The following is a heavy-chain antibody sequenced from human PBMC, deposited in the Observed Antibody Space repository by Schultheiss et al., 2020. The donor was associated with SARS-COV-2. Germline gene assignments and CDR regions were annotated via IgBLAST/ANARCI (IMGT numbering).Heavy chain of an antibody. D-gene: IGHD3-10*01. CDR2: ISCSGGTI. Sequence: GGSLRLSCAASGFSFSDHHMTWIRQAPGKGLEWLSFISCSGGTIYYADSLKGRFTISRDNAKNSVYLQMNSLRAEDTAVYYCARDNTYYGPMDVWGQGTTVTVSS. J-gene: IGHJ6*02. CDR3: ARDNTYYGPMDV. V-gene: IGHV3-11*01. CDR1: GFSFSDHH.